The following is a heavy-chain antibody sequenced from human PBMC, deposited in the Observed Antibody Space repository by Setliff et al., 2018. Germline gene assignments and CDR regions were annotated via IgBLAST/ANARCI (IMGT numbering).Heavy chain of an antibody. V-gene: IGHV4-61*09. CDR1: GGSISNTYYY. CDR2: IYTSWST. CDR3: ARMSGFQYMDV. D-gene: IGHD3-3*01. J-gene: IGHJ6*03. Sequence: SETLSLTCTVSGGSISNTYYYWAWIRQPAGKGLEWIGQIYTSWSTNYNPSLKSRVTISLDTSNNQFSLSLSSVTAADTAVYYCARMSGFQYMDVWGKGTTVTVSS.